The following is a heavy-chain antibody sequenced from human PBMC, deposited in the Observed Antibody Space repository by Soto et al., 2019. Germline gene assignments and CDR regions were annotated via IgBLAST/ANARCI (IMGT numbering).Heavy chain of an antibody. CDR2: INHSGTT. D-gene: IGHD2-21*02. CDR3: ARGRTSVTYFRLDFFDS. Sequence: QVQLQQWGAGLLKPSETLSLTCAVYGGPFSGYYWSWIRQTPGKGLEWIGEINHSGTTLYNPSLKSRITMSVDTSKNQSSLKLTSVTAADTAVYFCARGRTSVTYFRLDFFDSWGQGTLVTVSS. V-gene: IGHV4-34*02. CDR1: GGPFSGYY. J-gene: IGHJ4*02.